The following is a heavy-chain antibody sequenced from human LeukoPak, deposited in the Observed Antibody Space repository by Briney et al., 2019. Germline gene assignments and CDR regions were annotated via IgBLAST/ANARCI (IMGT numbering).Heavy chain of an antibody. CDR1: GGSFSDYY. CDR3: ARELWDHRGGFDV. J-gene: IGHJ3*01. D-gene: IGHD1-26*01. Sequence: SETLSLTCVVYGGSFSDYYWSWIRQPPGKGLEWIGEINHSGRTNYNPSLESRVTISVDTSKDQFSLKLSSVTAADTAVYYCARELWDHRGGFDVWGQGTMVTVSS. V-gene: IGHV4-34*01. CDR2: INHSGRT.